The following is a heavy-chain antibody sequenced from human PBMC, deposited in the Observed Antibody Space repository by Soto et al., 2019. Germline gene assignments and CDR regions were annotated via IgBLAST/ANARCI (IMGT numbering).Heavy chain of an antibody. CDR1: GGSISSSTYY. Sequence: QLQLQESGPGLVKPSETLSLTCTVSGGSISSSTYYWGWIRQPPGKGLEWIGSLYNGNTYHKPSLKSRVTISADTSKNQLSMRLSSVTAADTAVYYCARHGGSYYFDYWGQGTLVTVSS. V-gene: IGHV4-39*01. J-gene: IGHJ4*02. CDR3: ARHGGSYYFDY. CDR2: LYNGNT. D-gene: IGHD1-26*01.